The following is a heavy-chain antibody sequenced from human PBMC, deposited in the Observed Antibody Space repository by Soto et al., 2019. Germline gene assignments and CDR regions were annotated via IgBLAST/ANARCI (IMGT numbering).Heavy chain of an antibody. D-gene: IGHD5-18*01. CDR3: ARVDGYSYGLGGGY. Sequence: QVQLVQSGAEVKKPGASVKVSCKASGYTFTANYMHWVRQAPGQGLEWVGWINPNSGGTNYVQEFQGRVTMTRDTSINTAYMELSRLRSDDTAVYYCARVDGYSYGLGGGYWGQGTLVTVSA. V-gene: IGHV1-2*02. CDR2: INPNSGGT. J-gene: IGHJ4*02. CDR1: GYTFTANY.